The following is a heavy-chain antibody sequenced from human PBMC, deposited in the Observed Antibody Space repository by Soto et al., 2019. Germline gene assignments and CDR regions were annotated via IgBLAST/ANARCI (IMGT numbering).Heavy chain of an antibody. V-gene: IGHV4-59*08. Sequence: PSETLSLTCTVSGGSISSYYWSWIRQPPGKGLEWIGYIYYSGSTNYNPSLKSRVTVSVDTSKNQFSLKLSSVTAADTAVYYCARHTSYYDIYTWFDPWGQGTLVTVSS. CDR1: GGSISSYY. D-gene: IGHD3-9*01. CDR2: IYYSGST. J-gene: IGHJ5*02. CDR3: ARHTSYYDIYTWFDP.